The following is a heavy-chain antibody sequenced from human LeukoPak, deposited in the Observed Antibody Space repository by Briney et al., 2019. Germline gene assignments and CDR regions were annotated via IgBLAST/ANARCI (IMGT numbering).Heavy chain of an antibody. CDR1: GYTFTSYA. Sequence: ASVKVSCKASGYTFTSYAMNWVRQAPGQGLEWMGWINTNTGNPTYAQGFTGRFVFSLDTSVSTAYLQISSLKAEDTAVYYCARDPLVLPYYYYMDVWGKGTTVTVSS. CDR3: ARDPLVLPYYYYMDV. J-gene: IGHJ6*03. CDR2: INTNTGNP. V-gene: IGHV7-4-1*02. D-gene: IGHD2-15*01.